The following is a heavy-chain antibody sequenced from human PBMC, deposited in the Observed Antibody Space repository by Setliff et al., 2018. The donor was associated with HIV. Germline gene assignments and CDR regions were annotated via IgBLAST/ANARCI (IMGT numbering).Heavy chain of an antibody. J-gene: IGHJ4*02. D-gene: IGHD1-26*01. CDR2: IKQDGSEK. V-gene: IGHV3-7*05. CDR3: ATDCAVVGGTGSLDS. CDR1: GFTFSTYW. Sequence: PGGSLRLSCAASGFTFSTYWMSWVRQAPGKGLEWVANIKQDGSEKNYMDSGKGRFTISRDNAKNSLYLQMNSLRVEDTAVYYCATDCAVVGGTGSLDSWGQGTLVTVSS.